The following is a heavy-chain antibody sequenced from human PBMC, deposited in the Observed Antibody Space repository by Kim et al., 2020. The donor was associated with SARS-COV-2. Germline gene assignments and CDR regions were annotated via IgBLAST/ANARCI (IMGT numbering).Heavy chain of an antibody. D-gene: IGHD6-13*01. V-gene: IGHV3-7*01. Sequence: GGSLRLSCAASGFTFSSYWMSWVRQAPGKGLEWVANIKQDGSEKYYVDSVKGRFTISRDNAKNSLYLQMNSLRAEDTAVYYCARGGSSWYYYYYYMDVWGKGTTVTVS. CDR1: GFTFSSYW. CDR3: ARGGSSWYYYYYYMDV. CDR2: IKQDGSEK. J-gene: IGHJ6*03.